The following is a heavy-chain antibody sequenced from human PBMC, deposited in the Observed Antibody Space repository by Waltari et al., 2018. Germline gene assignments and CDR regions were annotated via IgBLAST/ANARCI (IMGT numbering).Heavy chain of an antibody. Sequence: EVLLVDSGGGLVQPGGSLRVSCAASGFTFRTYTMSWVRQAPGKGLGWVAGISGSGASTYYADSVKGHFTISRDNSKNTLYLQMNSLRAEDMAVYYCAKGPKYYFDYWGQGTLVTVSS. CDR1: GFTFRTYT. CDR2: ISGSGAST. J-gene: IGHJ4*02. CDR3: AKGPKYYFDY. V-gene: IGHV3-23*04.